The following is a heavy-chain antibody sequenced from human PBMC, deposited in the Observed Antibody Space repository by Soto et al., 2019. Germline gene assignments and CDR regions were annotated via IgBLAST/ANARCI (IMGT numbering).Heavy chain of an antibody. CDR2: IYSGGST. Sequence: EVQLVESGGGLIQPGGSLRLSCAASGFTVSSNYMSWVRQAPGKGLEWVSVIYSGGSTYYAGSVKGRFTISRDNSKNTLYLHMNSLRAEDTAVYYCARGRSQWVVHPVFDYWGQGTLVTVSS. D-gene: IGHD6-19*01. CDR1: GFTVSSNY. J-gene: IGHJ4*02. CDR3: ARGRSQWVVHPVFDY. V-gene: IGHV3-53*01.